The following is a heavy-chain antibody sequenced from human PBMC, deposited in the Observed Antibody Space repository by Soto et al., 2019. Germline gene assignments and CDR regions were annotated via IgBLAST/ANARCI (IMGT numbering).Heavy chain of an antibody. CDR1: GYSFINYW. CDR2: IYPGDSDT. V-gene: IGHV5-51*01. Sequence: GESLKISCKGSGYSFINYWIGWVRQMPGKGLEWMGIIYPGDSDTRYSPSFQGQVTISAEKSISTASLQWSSLKASDTAMYYCAGGGVRGVITRTRDYYGMDVWGQGTTVTVSS. D-gene: IGHD3-10*01. CDR3: AGGGVRGVITRTRDYYGMDV. J-gene: IGHJ6*02.